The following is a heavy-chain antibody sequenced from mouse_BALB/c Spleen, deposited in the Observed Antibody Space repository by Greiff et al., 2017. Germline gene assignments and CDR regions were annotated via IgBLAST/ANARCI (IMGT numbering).Heavy chain of an antibody. CDR3: AREGNYYGSSSYWYFDV. J-gene: IGHJ1*01. Sequence: EVNVVESGGGLVQPGGSLKLSCAASGFTFSSYGMSWVRQTPDKRLELVATINSNGGSTYYPDSVKGRFTISRDNAKNTLYLQMSSLKSEDTAMYYCAREGNYYGSSSYWYFDVWGAGTTVTVSS. CDR1: GFTFSSYG. CDR2: INSNGGST. V-gene: IGHV5-6-3*01. D-gene: IGHD1-1*01.